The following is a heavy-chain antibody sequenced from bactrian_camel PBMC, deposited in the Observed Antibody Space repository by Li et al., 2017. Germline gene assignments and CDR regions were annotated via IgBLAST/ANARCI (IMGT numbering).Heavy chain of an antibody. Sequence: HVQLVESGGGSVKAGGSLRLSCRASGYINSSTCMGWFRQAPGKEREEVASIGKDGTKYYADSVKGRFTISQDNAKRSLYLQMNSLKTEDTAVYYCAAGFGLGLYNYWGQGTQVTVS. CDR3: AAGFGLGLYNY. J-gene: IGHJ4*01. CDR1: GYINSSTC. D-gene: IGHD1*01. CDR2: IGKDGTK. V-gene: IGHV3S53*01.